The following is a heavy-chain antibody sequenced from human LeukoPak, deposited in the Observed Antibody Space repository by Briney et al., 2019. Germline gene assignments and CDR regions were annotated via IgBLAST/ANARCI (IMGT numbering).Heavy chain of an antibody. CDR1: GGSISSSTYY. D-gene: IGHD3-22*01. J-gene: IGHJ4*02. V-gene: IGHV4-61*05. CDR2: IYYSGST. Sequence: SETLSLTCTVSGGSISSSTYYWGWIRQPPGKGLEWIGYIYYSGSTNYNPSLKSRVTISVDTSKNQFSLKLSSVTAADTAVYYCARATTYYYDSSGYHRTLYFDYWGQGTLVTVSS. CDR3: ARATTYYYDSSGYHRTLYFDY.